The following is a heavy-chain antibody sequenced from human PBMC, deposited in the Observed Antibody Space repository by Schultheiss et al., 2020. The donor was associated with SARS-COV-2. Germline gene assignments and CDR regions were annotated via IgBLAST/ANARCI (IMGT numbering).Heavy chain of an antibody. D-gene: IGHD3-22*01. CDR1: GFTFSSYA. V-gene: IGHV3-30*07. J-gene: IGHJ4*02. CDR3: ARDSRGITMIVVPFDY. CDR2: ISYDGSNK. Sequence: GGSLRLSCAASGFTFSSYAMHWVRQAPGKGLEWVAVISYDGSNKYYADSVKGRFTISRDNAKNSLYLQMNSLRAEDTAVYYCARDSRGITMIVVPFDYWGQGTLVTVSS.